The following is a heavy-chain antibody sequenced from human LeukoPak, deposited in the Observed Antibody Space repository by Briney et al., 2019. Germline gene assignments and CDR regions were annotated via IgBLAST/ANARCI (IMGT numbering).Heavy chain of an antibody. CDR3: ARDATPNYYDSSGYYLHY. J-gene: IGHJ4*02. CDR2: ISSSGSTI. D-gene: IGHD3-22*01. Sequence: PGGSLRLSCAVSGFTFSDYYMSWIRQAPGKGLEWVSYISSSGSTIYYADSVKGRFTISRDNAKNSLYLQMNSLRAEDTAVYYCARDATPNYYDSSGYYLHYWGQGTLVTVSS. CDR1: GFTFSDYY. V-gene: IGHV3-11*01.